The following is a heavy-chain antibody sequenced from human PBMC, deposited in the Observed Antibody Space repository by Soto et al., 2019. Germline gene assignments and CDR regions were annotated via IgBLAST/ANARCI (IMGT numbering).Heavy chain of an antibody. Sequence: PGGSLRLSCAASGFIFSNYAMSWFRQAPGRGLEWVSAISGSGATTYYPDSVKGRFTISRDNSKNTLYLQMNNLRADDTAVYYCTKGGIPRRYNIPKVDFDYWGQGSLVTVSS. CDR1: GFIFSNYA. CDR2: ISGSGATT. V-gene: IGHV3-23*01. J-gene: IGHJ4*02. CDR3: TKGGIPRRYNIPKVDFDY. D-gene: IGHD1-1*01.